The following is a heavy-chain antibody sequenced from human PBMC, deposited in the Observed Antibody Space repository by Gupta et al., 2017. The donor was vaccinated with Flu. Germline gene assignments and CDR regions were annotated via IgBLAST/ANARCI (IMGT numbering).Heavy chain of an antibody. CDR1: GGSISSGSYY. J-gene: IGHJ4*02. V-gene: IGHV4-61*02. D-gene: IGHD2-21*02. Sequence: QVQLQESGPGLVKPSQTLSLTCTVSGGSISSGSYYWSWIRQPAGKGLEWIGRIYTSGSTNYNPSLKSRVTISVDTSKNQFSLKLSSVTAADTAVYYCARSCGGDCYDNDYWGQGTLVTVSS. CDR3: ARSCGGDCYDNDY. CDR2: IYTSGST.